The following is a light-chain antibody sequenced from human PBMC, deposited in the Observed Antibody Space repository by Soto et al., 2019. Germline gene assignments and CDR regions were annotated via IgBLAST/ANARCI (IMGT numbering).Light chain of an antibody. V-gene: IGLV7-46*01. CDR2: DTS. J-gene: IGLJ3*02. CDR3: LLPYSDAWV. CDR1: TGTVTSGHY. Sequence: QAVVTQETSMSVSPGGTVTLTCGSSTGTVTSGHYPYWFQQKPGQAPRTLIYDTSNKQSWTPARFSGSLLGGKAALTLSGAQTEDEADYYCLLPYSDAWVFGGGTKVTVL.